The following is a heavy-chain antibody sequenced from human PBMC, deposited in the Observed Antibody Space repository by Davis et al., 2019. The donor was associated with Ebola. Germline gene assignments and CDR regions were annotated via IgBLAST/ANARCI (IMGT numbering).Heavy chain of an antibody. Sequence: PSETLSLTCTVSGYSISSGYYWGWIRQPPGKGLEWIGSIYYSRSTYYNPSLKSRVTISVDMSKNQFSLKVSSVTAADTAVYCCAREAGATTRIYDSWGQGTLVTVSS. J-gene: IGHJ5*01. V-gene: IGHV4-38-2*02. CDR2: IYYSRST. D-gene: IGHD1-26*01. CDR1: GYSISSGYY. CDR3: AREAGATTRIYDS.